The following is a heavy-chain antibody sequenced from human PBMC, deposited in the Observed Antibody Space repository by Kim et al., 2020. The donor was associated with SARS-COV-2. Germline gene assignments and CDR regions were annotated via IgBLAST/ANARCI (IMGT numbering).Heavy chain of an antibody. CDR3: ARGVVRGIFDY. J-gene: IGHJ4*02. V-gene: IGHV4-61*02. D-gene: IGHD3-10*01. CDR2: IYTSGST. CDR1: GGSISSGSYY. Sequence: SETLSLTCTVSGGSISSGSYYWSWIRQPAGKGLEWIGRIYTSGSTNYNPSLKSRVTISVDTSKNQFSLKLSSVTAADTAVYYCARGVVRGIFDYWGQGTLVTVSS.